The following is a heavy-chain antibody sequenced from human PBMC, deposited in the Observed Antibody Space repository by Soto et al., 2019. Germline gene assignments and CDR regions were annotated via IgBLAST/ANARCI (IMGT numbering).Heavy chain of an antibody. J-gene: IGHJ3*02. V-gene: IGHV4-59*01. Sequence: QVQLQESGPGLVKPSETLSLTCSVSGGCISSYYWSWIRQPPGKGLEWIAYIYYSGTSYNPSLKSRVSISLDTPKNQFSLKLSSVTAADTAVYYCARTYDGSGPNSGGYAFDIWGQGTLVTDSS. CDR3: ARTYDGSGPNSGGYAFDI. CDR2: IYYSGT. CDR1: GGCISSYY. D-gene: IGHD3-22*01.